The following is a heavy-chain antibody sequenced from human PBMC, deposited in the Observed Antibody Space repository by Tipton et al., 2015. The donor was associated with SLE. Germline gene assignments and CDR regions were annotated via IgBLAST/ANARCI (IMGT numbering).Heavy chain of an antibody. CDR3: ARGPSVVGTSGYDALDI. CDR1: DDSISSSNW. J-gene: IGHJ3*02. V-gene: IGHV4-4*02. CDR2: IFHIGST. Sequence: TLSLTCTVSDDSISSSNWWNWVRQPPGKGLEWIGVIFHIGSTNYQPSLKSRVTISVDKSRNQFSLKLTSVTAADTAVYYCARGPSVVGTSGYDALDIWGQGTMVTVSS. D-gene: IGHD1-26*01.